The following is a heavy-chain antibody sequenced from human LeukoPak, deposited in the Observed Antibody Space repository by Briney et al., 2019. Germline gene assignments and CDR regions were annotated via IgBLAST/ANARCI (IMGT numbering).Heavy chain of an antibody. J-gene: IGHJ5*02. D-gene: IGHD6-13*01. V-gene: IGHV4-34*01. CDR3: ARGRTPGNSSSWYNWFDP. CDR1: GGSFSGYY. Sequence: TETLSLTCAVYGGSFSGYYWSWIRQPPGKGLEWIGKINHSGSTNYNPSLKSRVTISVDTSKNQFSLKLSSVTAADTAVYYCARGRTPGNSSSWYNWFDPWGQGTLVTVSS. CDR2: INHSGST.